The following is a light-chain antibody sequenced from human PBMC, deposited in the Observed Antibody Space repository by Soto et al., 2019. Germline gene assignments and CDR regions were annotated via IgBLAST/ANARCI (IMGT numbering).Light chain of an antibody. J-gene: IGKJ3*01. Sequence: IVMTQSPLSLPVTPGEPASISCRSSQSLLHSNGYNYLDWYLQKPGQSPQLLIYLGSNRASGVPDRFSGSGSGTDFTLKISRVEAEDVGVYYCMQALQTPFPFGPGTKVDIK. CDR1: QSLLHSNGYNY. CDR2: LGS. CDR3: MQALQTPFP. V-gene: IGKV2-28*01.